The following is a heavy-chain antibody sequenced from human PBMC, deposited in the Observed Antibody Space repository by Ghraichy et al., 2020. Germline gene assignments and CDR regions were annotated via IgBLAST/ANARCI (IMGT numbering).Heavy chain of an antibody. J-gene: IGHJ5*02. Sequence: GGSLRLSCAASGFTVSSNYMSWVRQAPGKGLEWVSVIYSGGSTYYADSAKGRFTISRDNSKNTLYLQMNSLGAEDTAVYYCARGRPLEWLPQTAVPWGQGTLVTVSS. CDR2: IYSGGST. V-gene: IGHV3-53*01. CDR3: ARGRPLEWLPQTAVP. D-gene: IGHD3-3*01. CDR1: GFTVSSNY.